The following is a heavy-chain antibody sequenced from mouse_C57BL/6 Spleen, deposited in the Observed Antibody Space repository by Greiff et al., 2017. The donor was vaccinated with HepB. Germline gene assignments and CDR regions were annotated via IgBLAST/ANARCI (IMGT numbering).Heavy chain of an antibody. D-gene: IGHD2-2*01. CDR2: ISYDGSN. J-gene: IGHJ1*03. CDR3: AREGGGYDGYFDV. CDR1: GYSITSGYY. V-gene: IGHV3-6*01. Sequence: VQLKESGPGLVKPSQSLSLTCSVTGYSITSGYYWNWIRQFPGNKLEWMGYISYDGSNNYNPSLKNRISITRDTSKNQFFLKLNSVTTEDTATYYCAREGGGYDGYFDVWGTGTTVTVSS.